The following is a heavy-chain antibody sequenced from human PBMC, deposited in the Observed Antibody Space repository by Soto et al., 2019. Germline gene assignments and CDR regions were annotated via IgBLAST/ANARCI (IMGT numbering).Heavy chain of an antibody. CDR1: GINYNTYA. J-gene: IGHJ4*02. CDR2: INAGNGDT. D-gene: IGHD5-12*01. V-gene: IGHV1-3*01. CDR3: ARALSGYVT. Sequence: QVQLVQSVAEMKKPGASVKLSCKTSGINYNTYAIHWVRQAPGQGLEWMGWINAGNGDTRYSQNFQGRVTLTRDTSASTVYMDLDSLKSEDTGVYYCARALSGYVTWGQGTLVTVSS.